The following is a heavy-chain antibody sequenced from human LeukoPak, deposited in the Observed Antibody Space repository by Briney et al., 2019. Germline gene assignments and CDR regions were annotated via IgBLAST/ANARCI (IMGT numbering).Heavy chain of an antibody. Sequence: GGSLRLSCAASGFTFSSYGMHWVRQAPGKGLGWVAVIWYDGSNKYYADSVKGRFTISRDNSKNTLYLQMNSLRAEDTAVYYCARDARLLWFGELLFYFDYRGQGTLVTVSS. D-gene: IGHD3-10*01. CDR1: GFTFSSYG. CDR2: IWYDGSNK. V-gene: IGHV3-33*01. J-gene: IGHJ4*02. CDR3: ARDARLLWFGELLFYFDY.